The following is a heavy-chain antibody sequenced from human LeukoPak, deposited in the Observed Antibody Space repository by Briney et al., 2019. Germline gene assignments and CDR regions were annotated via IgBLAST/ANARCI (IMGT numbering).Heavy chain of an antibody. CDR3: ANTPGSTTGAFDI. V-gene: IGHV1-69*13. CDR1: GYTFTGYY. CDR2: IIPIFGTA. D-gene: IGHD3-10*01. Sequence: SVKVSCKASGYTFTGYYMHWVRQAPGQGLEWMGGIIPIFGTANYAQKFQGRVTITADESTSTAYMELSSLRSEDTAVYYCANTPGSTTGAFDIWGQGTMVTVSS. J-gene: IGHJ3*02.